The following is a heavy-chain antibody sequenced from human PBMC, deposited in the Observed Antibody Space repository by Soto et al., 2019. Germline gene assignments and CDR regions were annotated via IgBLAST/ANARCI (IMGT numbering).Heavy chain of an antibody. CDR1: GGSIGSGGYY. CDR3: ARVYDFWSGYYSHYMDV. Sequence: TSETLSLTCTVSGGSIGSGGYYWSWIRQHPGKGLEWIGYIYYSGSTYYNPSLKSRVTISVDTSKNQFSLKLSSVTAADTAVYYCARVYDFWSGYYSHYMDVWGKGTTVTVSS. CDR2: IYYSGST. J-gene: IGHJ6*03. D-gene: IGHD3-3*01. V-gene: IGHV4-31*03.